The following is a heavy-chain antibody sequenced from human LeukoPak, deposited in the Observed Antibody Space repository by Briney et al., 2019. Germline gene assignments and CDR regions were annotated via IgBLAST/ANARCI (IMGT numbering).Heavy chain of an antibody. CDR3: ARPGYSGYHVPYYFDY. CDR2: ISYDGSNK. V-gene: IGHV3-30*01. J-gene: IGHJ4*02. Sequence: GGSLRLSCAASGFTFSSYAMHWVRQAPGKGLEWVAVISYDGSNKYYADSVKGRFTISRDNSKNTLYLQMNSLRAEDTAVYYCARPGYSGYHVPYYFDYWGQGTLVTVSS. CDR1: GFTFSSYA. D-gene: IGHD5-12*01.